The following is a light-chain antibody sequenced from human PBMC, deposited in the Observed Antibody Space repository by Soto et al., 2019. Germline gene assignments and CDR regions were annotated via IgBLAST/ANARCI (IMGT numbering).Light chain of an antibody. CDR1: SNDLGGYNY. J-gene: IGLJ2*01. CDR2: EVR. V-gene: IGLV2-8*01. CDR3: SSYGGSDNLI. Sequence: QSVLTQPPSASGSPGQSVTISCTGSSNDLGGYNYVSWYQHHPGKAPKLIIYEVRERPSGVPDRFSGSKSGNTASLTVSGLQAEDEADYYCSSYGGSDNLIFGGGTQLTVL.